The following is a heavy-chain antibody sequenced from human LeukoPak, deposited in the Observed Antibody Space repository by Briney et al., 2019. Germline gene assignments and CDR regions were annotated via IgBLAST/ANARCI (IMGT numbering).Heavy chain of an antibody. CDR3: ARDYYGSGRHDY. CDR2: ISHDGSNK. Sequence: GRSLRLSCAASGFTFSSYAMHWVRQAPGKGLEWVAVISHDGSNKYYADSVKGRFTISRDNSKNTLYLQMNSLRAEDTAVYYCARDYYGSGRHDYWGQGTLVTVSS. J-gene: IGHJ4*02. CDR1: GFTFSSYA. V-gene: IGHV3-30*04. D-gene: IGHD3-10*01.